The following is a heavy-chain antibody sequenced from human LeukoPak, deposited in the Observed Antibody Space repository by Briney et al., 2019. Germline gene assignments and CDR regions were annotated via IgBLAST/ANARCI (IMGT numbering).Heavy chain of an antibody. J-gene: IGHJ4*02. Sequence: GESLKISCTGSGDSFTTYWIGWVRPMPGKGLEWMGMIFPGDSETRYSPSFEGQVTISVDKSINTAYLQWNSLKASDTAMYYCARQKQTLPPDYWGQGALVTVSS. D-gene: IGHD6-13*01. CDR3: ARQKQTLPPDY. V-gene: IGHV5-51*01. CDR1: GDSFTTYW. CDR2: IFPGDSET.